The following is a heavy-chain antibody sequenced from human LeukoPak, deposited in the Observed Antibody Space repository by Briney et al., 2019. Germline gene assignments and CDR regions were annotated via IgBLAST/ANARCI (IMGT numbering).Heavy chain of an antibody. J-gene: IGHJ4*02. Sequence: GGSLRLSCAASGFIFSNYGMSWVRQAPGKGLEWVSAIGGSGATTYYADSVKGRFIISRDNSKNTLYLQMNSLRAEDTAVYYCAKDLYTMVRGVFDYWGQGTLVTVSS. V-gene: IGHV3-23*01. D-gene: IGHD3-10*01. CDR2: IGGSGATT. CDR1: GFIFSNYG. CDR3: AKDLYTMVRGVFDY.